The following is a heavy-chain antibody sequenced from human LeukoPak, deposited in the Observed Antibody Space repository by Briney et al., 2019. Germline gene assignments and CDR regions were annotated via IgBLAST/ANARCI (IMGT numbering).Heavy chain of an antibody. CDR1: GFTFSSYG. CDR3: ATTVTFLFDY. V-gene: IGHV3-30*03. CDR2: ISYDGSNK. D-gene: IGHD4-17*01. Sequence: PGGSLRLSCAASGFTFSSYGMHRVRQAPGKGLEWVAVISYDGSNKYYADSVKGRFTISRDNSKNTLYLQMNSLRTEDTAVYYCATTVTFLFDYWGQGTLVTVSS. J-gene: IGHJ4*02.